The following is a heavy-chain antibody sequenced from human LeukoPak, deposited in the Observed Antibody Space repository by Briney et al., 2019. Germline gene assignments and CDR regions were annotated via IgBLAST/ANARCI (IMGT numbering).Heavy chain of an antibody. Sequence: SETLSLTCAVYGGSFSGYYWSWIRQPPGKGLEWIGEINHSENTNYNPSLKSRVTISVDTSKNQFSLKLSSVTAADTAMYYCARGRSIAAAGLFGYWGQGTLVTVSS. V-gene: IGHV4-34*01. CDR2: INHSENT. CDR1: GGSFSGYY. J-gene: IGHJ4*02. D-gene: IGHD6-13*01. CDR3: ARGRSIAAAGLFGY.